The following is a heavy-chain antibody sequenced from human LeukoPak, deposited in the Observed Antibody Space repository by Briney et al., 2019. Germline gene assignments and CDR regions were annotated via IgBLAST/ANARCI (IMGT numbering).Heavy chain of an antibody. V-gene: IGHV4-39*01. CDR3: ARKVEYCSSTSCPGLNHFDY. J-gene: IGHJ4*02. Sequence: PSETLSLTCTVSGGSISSSSYYWGWIRQPPGKGLEWIGSIYYSGSTYYNPSLKSRVTISVDTSKNQFSLKLSSVTAADTAVYYCARKVEYCSSTSCPGLNHFDYWGQGTLVTVSS. CDR1: GGSISSSSYY. D-gene: IGHD2-2*01. CDR2: IYYSGST.